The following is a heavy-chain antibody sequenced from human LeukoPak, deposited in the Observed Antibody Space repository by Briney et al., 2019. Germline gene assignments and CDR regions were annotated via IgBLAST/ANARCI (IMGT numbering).Heavy chain of an antibody. J-gene: IGHJ4*02. CDR2: FHPEDDET. V-gene: IGHV1-24*01. Sequence: GASVKVSCKVSGYTDIELSMHWVRQAPGKGLEWMGGFHPEDDETIYAQNFKGRVTMTEDTSSDTAYMELSSLRSDDTAVYYCAAGGHSGWYHFDYWGQGTLATVSS. CDR1: GYTDIELS. CDR3: AAGGHSGWYHFDY. D-gene: IGHD6-19*01.